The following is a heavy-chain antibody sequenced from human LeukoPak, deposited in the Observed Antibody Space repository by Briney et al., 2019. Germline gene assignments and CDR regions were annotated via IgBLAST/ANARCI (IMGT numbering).Heavy chain of an antibody. CDR2: IYPGDSDT. V-gene: IGHV5-51*01. Sequence: HGESLKISCKGSGYIFTVYWIAWVRQMPGKGLEWMGIIYPGDSDTRYSPSFQGQVTISADKSFTTAYLQWSSLKASDAAVYYCARQDPEGLNYFDYWGQGTLVNVSS. J-gene: IGHJ4*02. CDR3: ARQDPEGLNYFDY. CDR1: GYIFTVYW.